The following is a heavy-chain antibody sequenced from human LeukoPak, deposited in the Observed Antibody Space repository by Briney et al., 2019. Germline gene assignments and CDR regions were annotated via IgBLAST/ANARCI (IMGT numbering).Heavy chain of an antibody. CDR2: IHYSGST. V-gene: IGHV4-59*01. CDR1: GGSISSYY. J-gene: IGHJ4*02. D-gene: IGHD3-22*01. Sequence: NPSETLSLTCTVSGGSISSYYWSWIRQPPGKGLEWIGYIHYSGSTNYNPSLKSRVTISVDTSKNQFSLKLSSVTAADTAVYYCARDSYDSSGYHVFDYWGQGTLVTVSS. CDR3: ARDSYDSSGYHVFDY.